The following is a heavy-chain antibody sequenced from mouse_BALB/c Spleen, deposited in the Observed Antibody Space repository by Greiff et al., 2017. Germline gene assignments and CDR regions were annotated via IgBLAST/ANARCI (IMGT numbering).Heavy chain of an antibody. J-gene: IGHJ3*01. V-gene: IGHV14-3*02. CDR2: IDPANGNT. CDR3: ARSRATAWFAY. Sequence: VQLKESGAELVKPGASVKLSCTASGFNIKDTYMHWVKQRPEQGLEWIGRIDPANGNTKYDPKFQGKATITADTSSNTAYLQLSSLTSEDTAVYYCARSRATAWFAYWGQGTLVTVSA. D-gene: IGHD1-1*01. CDR1: GFNIKDTY.